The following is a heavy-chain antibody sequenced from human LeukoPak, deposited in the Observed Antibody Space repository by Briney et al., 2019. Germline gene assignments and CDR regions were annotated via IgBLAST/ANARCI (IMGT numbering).Heavy chain of an antibody. CDR2: IYYSGST. J-gene: IGHJ3*02. CDR1: GGSISSSSYY. CDR3: ARDAPPSSFDI. Sequence: SETLSLTCTVSGGSISSSSYYWSWIRQPPGKGLEWIGYIYYSGSTNYNPSLKSRVIISVDTSKDQFSLKLTSVTAADTAVYYCARDAPPSSFDIWGQGTMVTVSS. V-gene: IGHV4-61*01.